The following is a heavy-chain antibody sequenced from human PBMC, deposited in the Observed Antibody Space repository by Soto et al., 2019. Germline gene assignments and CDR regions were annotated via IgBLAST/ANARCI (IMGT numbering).Heavy chain of an antibody. D-gene: IGHD3-16*01. V-gene: IGHV3-30*18. CDR2: ISYDGSNK. Sequence: QVQLVESGGGVVQPGRSLRLSCAASGFTFSSYGMHWVRQAPGKGLEWVAVISYDGSNKYYADSVKGRFTISRDNSKNTLYLQMNSLRAEDTAVYYCAKRGGGMDVWGQGTTVTVSS. J-gene: IGHJ6*02. CDR1: GFTFSSYG. CDR3: AKRGGGMDV.